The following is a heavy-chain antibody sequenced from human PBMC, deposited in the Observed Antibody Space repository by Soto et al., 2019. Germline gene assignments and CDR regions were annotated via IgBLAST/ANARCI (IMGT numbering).Heavy chain of an antibody. Sequence: GGSLRLSYAASGFTFSNYWMSWVRQAPGKGLEWVANINQDGSQNYYVDSVKGRFTTSRDHTKNSCYLQRNSLRAEDTAVYYCARDHINGWKFDYWVRGTLVTVSS. CDR1: GFTFSNYW. V-gene: IGHV3-7*01. J-gene: IGHJ4*02. CDR2: INQDGSQN. CDR3: ARDHINGWKFDY. D-gene: IGHD6-19*01.